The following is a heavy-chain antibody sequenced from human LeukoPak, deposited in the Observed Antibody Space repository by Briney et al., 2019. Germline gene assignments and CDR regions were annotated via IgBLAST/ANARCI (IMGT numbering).Heavy chain of an antibody. J-gene: IGHJ6*03. D-gene: IGHD6-13*01. Sequence: ASVRVSCKASGYTFTSYGISWVRQAPGQGLEWMGWISAYNGGTNYAQKLQGRVTMATDTSTSTAYMEVRSLRSDDTAVYYCARDGSSNWHANFDSYYMDVWGKGTTVTVSS. CDR3: ARDGSSNWHANFDSYYMDV. CDR2: ISAYNGGT. V-gene: IGHV1-18*01. CDR1: GYTFTSYG.